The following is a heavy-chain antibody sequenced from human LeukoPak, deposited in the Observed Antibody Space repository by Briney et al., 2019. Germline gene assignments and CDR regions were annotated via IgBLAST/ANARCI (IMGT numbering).Heavy chain of an antibody. CDR3: ARGPTPYYYDSSGYSGEIVFDY. Sequence: SETLSLTCAVYGGSFSGYYWSWIRQPPGKGLEWIGEINHSRSTNYNPSLKSRVTISVDTSKNQFSLKLSSATAADTAVYYCARGPTPYYYDSSGYSGEIVFDYWGQGTLVTVSS. J-gene: IGHJ4*02. CDR1: GGSFSGYY. CDR2: INHSRST. D-gene: IGHD3-22*01. V-gene: IGHV4-34*01.